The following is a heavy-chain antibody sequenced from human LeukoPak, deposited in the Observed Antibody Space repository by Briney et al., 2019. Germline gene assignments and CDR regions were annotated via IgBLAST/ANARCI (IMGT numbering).Heavy chain of an antibody. CDR1: GASISTYY. Sequence: SETLSLTCTVSGASISTYYWSWIRQPPGKGLEWIGYLFFGGSTNYNPSLKSRVTISSDTSKNQFSLKLSSVTAADTAVYYCAGRLWRRDGYNLSAFDIWGQGTMVTVSS. CDR2: LFFGGST. J-gene: IGHJ3*02. D-gene: IGHD5-24*01. V-gene: IGHV4-59*08. CDR3: AGRLWRRDGYNLSAFDI.